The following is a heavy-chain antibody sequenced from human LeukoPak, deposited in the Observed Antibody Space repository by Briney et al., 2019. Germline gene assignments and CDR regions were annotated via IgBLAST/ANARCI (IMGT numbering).Heavy chain of an antibody. CDR2: IYYSGST. Sequence: SETPSLTCTVSRGSISSTTYYWGWIRQPPGKGLKWIGTIYYSGSTYHNPSLKSRVTISVDTSQNQFSLKLSSVTAADTAVYYCARGPTVKYFDYWGQGTLVTVSS. CDR3: ARGPTVKYFDY. CDR1: RGSISSTTYY. D-gene: IGHD4-17*01. V-gene: IGHV4-39*07. J-gene: IGHJ4*02.